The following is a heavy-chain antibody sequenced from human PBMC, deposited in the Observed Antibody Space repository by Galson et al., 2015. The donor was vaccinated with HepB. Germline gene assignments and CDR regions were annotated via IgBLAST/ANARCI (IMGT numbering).Heavy chain of an antibody. Sequence: SLRLSCAASEFTFSSYAMHWVRQAPGKGLEWVAVISYDGSNKYYADSVKGRFTISRDNSKNTLYLQMNSLRAEDTAVYYCAREKLGYDSSGSEFDYWGQGTLVTVSS. CDR2: ISYDGSNK. J-gene: IGHJ4*02. D-gene: IGHD3-22*01. CDR3: AREKLGYDSSGSEFDY. V-gene: IGHV3-30-3*01. CDR1: EFTFSSYA.